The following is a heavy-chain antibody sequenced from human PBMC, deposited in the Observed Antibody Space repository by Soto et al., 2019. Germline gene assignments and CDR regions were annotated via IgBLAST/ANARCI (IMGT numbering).Heavy chain of an antibody. CDR2: ISRSGSTI. CDR3: ARGFIMDIVAPCPYDFNI. Sequence: PGGSLRLSCAASGFTFSDYYMSWIRQAPGKGLEWVSYISRSGSTIYYADSVKGRFTISRDNAKNSLYLQMNSLRAEDTAVYYCARGFIMDIVAPCPYDFNIWGQGTMVTVSS. D-gene: IGHD5-12*01. V-gene: IGHV3-11*01. J-gene: IGHJ3*02. CDR1: GFTFSDYY.